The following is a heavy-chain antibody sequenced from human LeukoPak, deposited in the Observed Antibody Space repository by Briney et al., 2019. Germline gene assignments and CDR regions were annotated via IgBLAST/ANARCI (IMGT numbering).Heavy chain of an antibody. CDR3: ASSLDPRSSPSVYPTTTIDY. CDR2: ISSSSSYI. D-gene: IGHD6-6*01. Sequence: GGSLRLSCAASGFTFSSYSMNWVRQAPGKGLEWVSSISSSSSYIYYADSVKGRFTISRDSAKNSLYLQMNSLRAEDTAVYYCASSLDPRSSPSVYPTTTIDYWCQATLVTGSS. CDR1: GFTFSSYS. V-gene: IGHV3-21*01. J-gene: IGHJ4*02.